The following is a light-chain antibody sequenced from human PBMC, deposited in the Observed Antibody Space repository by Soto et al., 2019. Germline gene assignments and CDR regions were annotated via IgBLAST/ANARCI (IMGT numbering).Light chain of an antibody. Sequence: EIVLTQSPATLSVSPGERATLSCRASQSVSSNLAWYQQKPGQAPRLLISGASTRATGIPARFSGSGSGTEFTLTISSLQSEDFAVYYCQQYNNWPRAFGGGTKVDI. J-gene: IGKJ4*01. CDR1: QSVSSN. V-gene: IGKV3-15*01. CDR2: GAS. CDR3: QQYNNWPRA.